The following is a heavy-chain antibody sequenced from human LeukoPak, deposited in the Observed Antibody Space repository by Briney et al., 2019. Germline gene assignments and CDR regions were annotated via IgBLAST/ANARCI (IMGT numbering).Heavy chain of an antibody. D-gene: IGHD3-22*01. V-gene: IGHV3-21*01. CDR3: AREWGAVYDSSGYYPDY. CDR2: ISGSSSYI. Sequence: GGSLRLSCAASGFTFSSYSMNWVRQAPGKGLEWVSSISGSSSYIYYADSVKGRFTISRDNAKNSLYLQMNSLRAEDTAVYYCAREWGAVYDSSGYYPDYWGQGTLVTVSS. CDR1: GFTFSSYS. J-gene: IGHJ4*02.